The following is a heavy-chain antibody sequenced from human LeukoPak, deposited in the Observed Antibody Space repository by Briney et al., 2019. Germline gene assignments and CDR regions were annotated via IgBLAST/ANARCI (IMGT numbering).Heavy chain of an antibody. J-gene: IGHJ4*02. CDR1: GGSVSSGSCY. D-gene: IGHD2-15*01. Sequence: PSETLSLTCTVSGGSVSSGSCYWSWIRQPPGKGLEWIGYIYYSGSTNYNPSLKSRVTISVDTSKNQFSLKLSSVTAADTAVYYCARVGYCSGGSCYLRYYFDYWGQGTLVTVSS. V-gene: IGHV4-61*01. CDR2: IYYSGST. CDR3: ARVGYCSGGSCYLRYYFDY.